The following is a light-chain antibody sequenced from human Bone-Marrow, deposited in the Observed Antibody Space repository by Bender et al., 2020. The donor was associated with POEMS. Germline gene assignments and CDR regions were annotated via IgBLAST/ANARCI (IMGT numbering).Light chain of an antibody. V-gene: IGLV2-23*02. J-gene: IGLJ3*02. CDR2: EVI. CDR3: SSYAGSNNIV. Sequence: SALTQPASVSGSPGQSITISCTGTTSDVGSYNLVSWYQHHPGKTPKLMIYEVIKRPSGVSNRFSGSKSGNTASLTISGLQADDEADYYCSSYAGSNNIVFGGGTKVTVL. CDR1: TSDVGSYNL.